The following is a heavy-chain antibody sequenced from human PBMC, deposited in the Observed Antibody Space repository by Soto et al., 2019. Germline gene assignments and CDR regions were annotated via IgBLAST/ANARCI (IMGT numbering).Heavy chain of an antibody. CDR3: VKETYYYDVSSYYPLGS. Sequence: SLRLSCAASGFTFYDYNMHWVRQAPGKGLEWVSLISRDGTNTNYAESVKGRFTISRDNSKNSLYLQMNSLRTEDTALYYCVKETYYYDVSSYYPLGSWGQGTLVTV. J-gene: IGHJ5*02. CDR2: ISRDGTNT. CDR1: GFTFYDYN. D-gene: IGHD3-22*01. V-gene: IGHV3-43*01.